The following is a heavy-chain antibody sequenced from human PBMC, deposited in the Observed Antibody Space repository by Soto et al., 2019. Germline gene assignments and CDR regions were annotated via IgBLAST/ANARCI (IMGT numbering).Heavy chain of an antibody. V-gene: IGHV3-48*03. CDR2: ISSSGSTI. CDR3: ASAQTLYYRFDY. CDR1: GFTFSSYE. Sequence: EVQLVESGGGLVQPGGSLRLSCAASGFTFSSYEMNWVRQAPGKGLEWVSYISSSGSTIYYADSVKGRFTISRDNAKNSLYLQMNSLRAEDTAVYYCASAQTLYYRFDYWGQGTLVTVSS. J-gene: IGHJ4*02. D-gene: IGHD1-26*01.